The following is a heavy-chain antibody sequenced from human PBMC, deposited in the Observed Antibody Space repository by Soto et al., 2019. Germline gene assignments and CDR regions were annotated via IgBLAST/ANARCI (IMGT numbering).Heavy chain of an antibody. J-gene: IGHJ4*02. Sequence: PSETLSLTCTVSGGSIRDYFWTWIRQPPGKGLEWIGYIYYSGRTNYNPSLKSRVTISVDKSISTAYVQWNSLKASDTATYYCARHRVPGTPAAGSDSWGQGTLVTVSS. V-gene: IGHV4-59*08. CDR2: IYYSGRT. CDR1: GGSIRDYF. CDR3: ARHRVPGTPAAGSDS. D-gene: IGHD6-13*01.